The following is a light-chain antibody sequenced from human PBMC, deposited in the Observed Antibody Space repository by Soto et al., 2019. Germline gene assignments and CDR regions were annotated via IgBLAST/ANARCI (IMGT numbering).Light chain of an antibody. CDR1: QSVSSSY. CDR2: GAS. Sequence: SVLPPSPGTLSLSPGERAPLSCRASQSVSSSYLAWYQQKPGQAPRLLIYGASSRATGIPDRFSGSGSGTDFTLTISRLEPEDFAVYYCQQYGSSPRTFGQGTKVDIK. CDR3: QQYGSSPRT. J-gene: IGKJ1*01. V-gene: IGKV3-20*01.